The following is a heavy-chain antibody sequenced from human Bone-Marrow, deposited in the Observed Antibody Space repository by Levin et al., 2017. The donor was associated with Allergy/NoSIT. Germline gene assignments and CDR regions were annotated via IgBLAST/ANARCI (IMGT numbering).Heavy chain of an antibody. CDR2: ISGSGGDT. CDR3: ASGSYQSLSYYYYYYMDV. V-gene: IGHV3-23*01. Sequence: GGSLRLSCAASGFTFSNYAMSWVRQAPGKGLEWVSAISGSGGDTYYADSVKGRFTISRDNSKNTLYLQMNSLRAEDTAVYYCASGSYQSLSYYYYYYMDVWGKGTTVTVSS. J-gene: IGHJ6*03. D-gene: IGHD3-10*01. CDR1: GFTFSNYA.